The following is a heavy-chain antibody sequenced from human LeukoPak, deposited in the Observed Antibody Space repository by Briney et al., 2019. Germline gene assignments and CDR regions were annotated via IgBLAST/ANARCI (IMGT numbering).Heavy chain of an antibody. CDR1: GYTFTSYG. CDR3: ARDLAVVTAFGQHAFDI. J-gene: IGHJ3*02. D-gene: IGHD2-21*02. CDR2: ISAYNGNT. V-gene: IGHV1-18*01. Sequence: GASVKVSCKASGYTFTSYGITWVRQAPGQGLEWMGWISAYNGNTNYAQNLQDRVTMTTDTSTSTAYLELRSLRSDDTAVYYCARDLAVVTAFGQHAFDIWGQGTMVTVSS.